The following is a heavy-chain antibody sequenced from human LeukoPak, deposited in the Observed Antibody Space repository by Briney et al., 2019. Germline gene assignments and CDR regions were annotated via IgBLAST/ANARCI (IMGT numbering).Heavy chain of an antibody. Sequence: GGSLRLSCAASGFTFTSYWMNWVRQAPGKXXXXXXXXKPDGSAKYYVDSVKGRFTISRDNAKNSLYLQMNSLRAEDTAVYYCARGGAGHSSGWYASYYWGQGTLVTVSS. V-gene: IGHV3-7*01. CDR3: ARGGAGHSSGWYASYY. D-gene: IGHD6-19*01. CDR1: GFTFTSYW. J-gene: IGHJ4*02. CDR2: XKPDGSAK.